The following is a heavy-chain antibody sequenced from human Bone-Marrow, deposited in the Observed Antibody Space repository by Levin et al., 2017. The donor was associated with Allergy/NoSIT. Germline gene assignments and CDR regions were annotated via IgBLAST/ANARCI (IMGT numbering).Heavy chain of an antibody. J-gene: IGHJ5*02. V-gene: IGHV4-31*03. CDR3: AREEGPIKIRSGRPRYWFDP. Sequence: SETLSLTCTVSGGSISSGGYYWSWIRQHPGKGLEWIGYIYYSGSTYYNPSLKSRVTISVDTSKNQFSLKLSSVTAADTAVYYWAREEGPIKIRSGRPRYWFDPWGQGTLVTVSS. CDR1: GGSISSGGYY. CDR2: IYYSGST. D-gene: IGHD3-10*01.